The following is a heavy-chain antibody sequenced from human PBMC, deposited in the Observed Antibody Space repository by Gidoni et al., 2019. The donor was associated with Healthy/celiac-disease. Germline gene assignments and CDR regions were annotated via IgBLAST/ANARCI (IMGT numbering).Heavy chain of an antibody. CDR2: IYTSGST. D-gene: IGHD6-13*01. CDR3: ARGGYSSSWDAEYFQH. Sequence: QVQLQESGPGLVKPSQTLSPTCTVSGGSTSSGSYYWSWIRQPAGKGLEWIGRIYTSGSTNYNPSLKSRVTISVDTSKNQFSLKLSSVTAADTAVYYCARGGYSSSWDAEYFQHWGQGTLVTVSS. CDR1: GGSTSSGSYY. J-gene: IGHJ1*01. V-gene: IGHV4-61*02.